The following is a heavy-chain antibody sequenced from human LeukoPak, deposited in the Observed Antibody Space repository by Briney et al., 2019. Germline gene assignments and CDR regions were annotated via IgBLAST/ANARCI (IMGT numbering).Heavy chain of an antibody. Sequence: GGSLRLSCAASGFTFSSYAMHWVRQAPGKGLEWVAVISYDGSNKYYAGSVKGRFTISRDNSKNTLYLQMNSLRAEDTAVYYCASLYYDSSGTQEDFDYWGQGTLVTVSS. J-gene: IGHJ4*02. V-gene: IGHV3-30*17. CDR3: ASLYYDSSGTQEDFDY. CDR1: GFTFSSYA. D-gene: IGHD3-22*01. CDR2: ISYDGSNK.